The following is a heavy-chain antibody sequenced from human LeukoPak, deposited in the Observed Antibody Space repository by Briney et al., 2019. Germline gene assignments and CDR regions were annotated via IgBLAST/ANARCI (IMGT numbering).Heavy chain of an antibody. CDR3: ARDRLPIEVAVSAYYSMDV. CDR2: ISVHNGNT. V-gene: IGHV1-18*01. CDR1: GYTFSSHG. J-gene: IGHJ6*03. Sequence: ASVKVSCKASGYTFSSHGIIWVRQAPGQGLEWMGWISVHNGNTIYAQKFKDRVTMSTDISTNTAYMELRSLRYDDTAVYYCARDRLPIEVAVSAYYSMDVWGKGTTVTVSS. D-gene: IGHD2-15*01.